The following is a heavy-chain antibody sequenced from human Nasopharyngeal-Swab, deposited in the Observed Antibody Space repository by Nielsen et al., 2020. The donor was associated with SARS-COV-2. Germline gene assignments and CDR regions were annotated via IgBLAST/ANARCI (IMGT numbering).Heavy chain of an antibody. CDR3: ARDIRFEEYMDV. D-gene: IGHD3-10*01. CDR1: GFSFSSYV. CDR2: IKQDGSEK. J-gene: IGHJ6*03. V-gene: IGHV3-7*03. Sequence: GGSLRLSCAVSGFSFSSYVMSWVRQVPGKGLEWVANIKQDGSEKYYVDSVKGRFTISRDNAKNSLYLQMNSLRAEDTAVYYCARDIRFEEYMDVWGKGTTVTVSS.